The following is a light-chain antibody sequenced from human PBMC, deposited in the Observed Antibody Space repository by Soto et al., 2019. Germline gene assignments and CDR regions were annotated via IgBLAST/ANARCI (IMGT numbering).Light chain of an antibody. J-gene: IGKJ4*01. CDR1: QGSGND. V-gene: IGKV1-17*01. CDR2: GAS. Sequence: DIQMTQSPSSLSASIGDRVTITCRASQGSGNDLGWYQQKPGKAPKRLIYGASSLQSGVPGRFSGSGSGTEVPLTISSLQSEDSASDYCLQNNSFPLTFGGGTKVAI. CDR3: LQNNSFPLT.